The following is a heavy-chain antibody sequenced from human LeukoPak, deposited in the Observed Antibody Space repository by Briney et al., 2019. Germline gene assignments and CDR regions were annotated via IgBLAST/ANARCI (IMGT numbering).Heavy chain of an antibody. CDR1: GCSISSGYY. V-gene: IGHV4-61*01. CDR3: ARVFDSGSQAYFYYMDV. J-gene: IGHJ6*03. D-gene: IGHD3-10*01. CDR2: IYSSGST. Sequence: SETLSLTCTVSGCSISSGYYWGWIRQPPGKGLEWIGYIYSSGSTNYNPSLKSRVTMSVDTSKNQFSLKVSSVTAADTAVYYCARVFDSGSQAYFYYMDVWGKGTTVTIFS.